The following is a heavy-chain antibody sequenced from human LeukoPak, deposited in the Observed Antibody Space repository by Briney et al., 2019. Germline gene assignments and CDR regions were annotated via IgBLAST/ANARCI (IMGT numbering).Heavy chain of an antibody. CDR2: ICNVSSYI. D-gene: IGHD3-10*01. V-gene: IGHV3-21*01. CDR3: VSSHHGSWTYRPFDY. J-gene: IGHJ4*02. CDR1: GYSFSRYS. Sequence: GGSLRLSCAGSGYSFSRYSMNWVCQAPGKGLEWVSSICNVSSYIYYADSVQGRFTISRDNGKSSLYLQMNSLRADDTAAYYCVSSHHGSWTYRPFDYWGQGTLVTVSS.